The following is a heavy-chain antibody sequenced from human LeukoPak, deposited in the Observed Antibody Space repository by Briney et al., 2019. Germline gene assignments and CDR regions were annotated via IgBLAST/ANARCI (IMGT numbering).Heavy chain of an antibody. Sequence: SETLSLTCTVSGGSTSSSGYYWGWIRQPPGKGLEWIAGIYYSGSTYYNPSLKSRVTISVDTSKNQLSLKLSSLTAADTAVYYCARHEYSGSYYGLSWFDPWGQGTLVTVSS. J-gene: IGHJ5*02. V-gene: IGHV4-39*01. CDR2: IYYSGST. CDR1: GGSTSSSGYY. D-gene: IGHD1-26*01. CDR3: ARHEYSGSYYGLSWFDP.